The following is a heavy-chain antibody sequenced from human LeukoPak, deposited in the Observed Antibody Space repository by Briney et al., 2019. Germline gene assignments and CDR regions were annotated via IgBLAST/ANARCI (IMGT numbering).Heavy chain of an antibody. CDR1: GFTFSSYA. D-gene: IGHD6-19*01. Sequence: GGSLRLSCAASGFTFSSYAMSWVRQAPGKGLDWVSAISGDGGNTYHADSVKGRFTISRGNSQNTVYLQMNSLRAEDTAVYYCVKPIKSSSVSTSGQTSYDHWGQGTLVTVSS. V-gene: IGHV3-23*01. J-gene: IGHJ4*02. CDR2: ISGDGGNT. CDR3: VKPIKSSSVSTSGQTSYDH.